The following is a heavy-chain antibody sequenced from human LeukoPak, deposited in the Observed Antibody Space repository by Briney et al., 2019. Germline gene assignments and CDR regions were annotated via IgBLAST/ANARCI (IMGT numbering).Heavy chain of an antibody. CDR3: AKVVAGNIDYYFDY. CDR1: GFTFSSYA. D-gene: IGHD2/OR15-2a*01. J-gene: IGHJ4*02. CDR2: ISGTGGST. Sequence: GGSLRLSCAASGFTFSSYAMSWVRQAPGKGLEWVAGISGTGGSTHYADSVKGRFTISRDNSKNTVYLQMRNLRVEHTAVYYCAKVVAGNIDYYFDYRGQGILVAVSS. V-gene: IGHV3-23*01.